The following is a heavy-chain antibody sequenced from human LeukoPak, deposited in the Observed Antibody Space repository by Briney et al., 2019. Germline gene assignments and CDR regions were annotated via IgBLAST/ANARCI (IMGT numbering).Heavy chain of an antibody. D-gene: IGHD2-2*01. CDR2: INPRGGST. CDR3: ARDQTDCSSTSCHNFHYGMDV. Sequence: ASVKVSCKASGYIFTRYYMHWVRRAPGQGLEWMGIINPRGGSTSYTQKFQGRVTMTRDTSTSTVYMELSNLRSEDTAVYYCARDQTDCSSTSCHNFHYGMDVWGQGTTVTVS. J-gene: IGHJ6*02. V-gene: IGHV1-46*01. CDR1: GYIFTRYY.